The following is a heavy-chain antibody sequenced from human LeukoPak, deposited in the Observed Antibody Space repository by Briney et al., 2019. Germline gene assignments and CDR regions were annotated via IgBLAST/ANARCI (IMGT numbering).Heavy chain of an antibody. J-gene: IGHJ4*02. CDR1: GFTFSSYA. CDR3: ARGGYDFWSTFGY. D-gene: IGHD3-3*01. Sequence: PGRSLRLSCAASGFTFSSYAMLWVRQAPGKGLEWVAVISYDGSNKYYADSVKGRFTISRDNSKNTLYLQMNSLRAEDTAVYYCARGGYDFWSTFGYWGQGTLVSVSS. V-gene: IGHV3-30-3*01. CDR2: ISYDGSNK.